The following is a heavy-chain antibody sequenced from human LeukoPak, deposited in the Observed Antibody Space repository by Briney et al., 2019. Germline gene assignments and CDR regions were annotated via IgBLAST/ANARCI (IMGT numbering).Heavy chain of an antibody. V-gene: IGHV4-34*01. CDR1: GGSFSAFY. Sequence: PSETLSLTCAVYGGSFSAFYWSWVRQPPGKGLEWIGEINHSGGTNYNPSLKSRVTISVDTSKNQFSLKLSSVTAADTAVYYCARHQGVVDLWGRGSLVTVSS. J-gene: IGHJ2*01. CDR2: INHSGGT. CDR3: ARHQGVVDL. D-gene: IGHD3-3*01.